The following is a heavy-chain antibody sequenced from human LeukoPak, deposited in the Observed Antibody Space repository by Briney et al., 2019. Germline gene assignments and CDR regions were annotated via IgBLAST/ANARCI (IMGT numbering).Heavy chain of an antibody. D-gene: IGHD3-10*01. Sequence: PSETLSLTCTVSGGSISSYYWSWIRQPPGKGLEWIGYIYYSGSTNYNPSLKSRVTISVDTSKNQFSLKLSSVTAADTAVYYCARDTPKYYYGSGSYYNVVDYWGQGTLVTVSS. J-gene: IGHJ4*02. CDR3: ARDTPKYYYGSGSYYNVVDY. CDR1: GGSISSYY. CDR2: IYYSGST. V-gene: IGHV4-59*12.